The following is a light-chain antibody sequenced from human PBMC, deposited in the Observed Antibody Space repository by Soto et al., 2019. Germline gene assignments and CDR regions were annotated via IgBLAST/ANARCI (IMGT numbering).Light chain of an antibody. CDR1: QSISSW. V-gene: IGKV1-5*01. Sequence: DIRMTQSPSTLSASVGDRVTITCRASQSISSWLAWYQQKPGKAPKLLIYDASSLESGVPSRFSGSGSGTEFTLTISSLQPDDFATYYCQQYNSYSWTFXQGTKVDIK. CDR2: DAS. J-gene: IGKJ1*01. CDR3: QQYNSYSWT.